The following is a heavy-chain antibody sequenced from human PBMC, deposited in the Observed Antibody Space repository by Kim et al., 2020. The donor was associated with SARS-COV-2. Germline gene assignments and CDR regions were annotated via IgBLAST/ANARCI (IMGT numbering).Heavy chain of an antibody. V-gene: IGHV4-31*02. J-gene: IGHJ5*02. Sequence: NPSLKSRVTISVDTSKNQFSLKLSSVTAADTAVYYCARARVVVPVANNWFDPWGQGTLVTVSS. D-gene: IGHD2-2*01. CDR3: ARARVVVPVANNWFDP.